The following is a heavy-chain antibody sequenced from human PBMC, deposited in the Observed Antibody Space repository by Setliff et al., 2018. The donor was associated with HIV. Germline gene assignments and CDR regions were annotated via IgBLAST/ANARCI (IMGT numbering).Heavy chain of an antibody. CDR2: ISSSSSYT. CDR1: GFTLSDYY. Sequence: GGSLRLSCAASGFTLSDYYMMWIRQAPGKGLEWVSTISSSSSYTNYADSVKGRFTISRDNAKNSLYLQMNSLRAEDTAVYYCARAVIGELLDYWGQGTLVTVSS. V-gene: IGHV3-11*05. D-gene: IGHD3-10*01. J-gene: IGHJ4*02. CDR3: ARAVIGELLDY.